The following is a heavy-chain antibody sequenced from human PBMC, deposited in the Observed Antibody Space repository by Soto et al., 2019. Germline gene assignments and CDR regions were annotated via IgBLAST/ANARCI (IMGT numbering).Heavy chain of an antibody. V-gene: IGHV3-23*01. D-gene: IGHD3-22*01. CDR1: GFTFRDHA. J-gene: IGHJ5*02. Sequence: PGGSLRLSCVGSGFTFRDHAMRWVRQAPGRGLEWVSAISANGGSIQHADSVKGRFSVSRDNAKNTVYLQMDNLRTEDSAVYYCAKDRYYDTPGWFDPWGQGS. CDR2: ISANGGSI. CDR3: AKDRYYDTPGWFDP.